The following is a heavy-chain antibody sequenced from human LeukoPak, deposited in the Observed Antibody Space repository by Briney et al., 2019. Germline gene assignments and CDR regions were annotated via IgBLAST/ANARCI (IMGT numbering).Heavy chain of an antibody. D-gene: IGHD3-10*01. CDR1: GFTFEHFA. Sequence: GGSLRLSCAASGFTFEHFAMHWVRQAPGKGLEWVSVLYSDGGTYYADSVKGRFSISRDTSKNTVYLQMNSLRDDDTAVYYCATYYYGSGPEKWGQGTLVTVSS. J-gene: IGHJ4*02. CDR2: LYSDGGT. V-gene: IGHV3-53*01. CDR3: ATYYYGSGPEK.